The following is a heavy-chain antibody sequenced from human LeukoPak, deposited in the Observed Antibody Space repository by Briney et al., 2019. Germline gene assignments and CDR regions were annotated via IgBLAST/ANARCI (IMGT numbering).Heavy chain of an antibody. D-gene: IGHD4-11*01. CDR2: INPHSGGT. J-gene: IGHJ6*02. V-gene: IGHV1-2*02. Sequence: ASVKVSCKTSGYTFTAYYMDRVRQAPGQGLEWMGWINPHSGGTNYAQHFQGRVTMTRDTSISTAYLELSRLTSADTAVYYCARDVRSNYGSHTMDVWGQGTTVTVSS. CDR1: GYTFTAYY. CDR3: ARDVRSNYGSHTMDV.